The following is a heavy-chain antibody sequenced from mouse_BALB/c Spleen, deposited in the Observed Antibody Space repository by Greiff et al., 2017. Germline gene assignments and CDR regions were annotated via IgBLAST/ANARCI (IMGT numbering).Heavy chain of an antibody. J-gene: IGHJ3*01. V-gene: IGHV2-9*02. CDR3: AGPTTVPWAWFAY. CDR1: GFSLTSYG. CDR2: IWAGGST. D-gene: IGHD1-1*01. Sequence: QVQLKESGPGLVAPSQSLSITCTVSGFSLTSYGVHWVRQPPGKGLEWLGVIWAGGSTNYNSALMSRLSISKDNSKSQVFLKMNSLQTDDTAMYYCAGPTTVPWAWFAYWGQGTLVTVSA.